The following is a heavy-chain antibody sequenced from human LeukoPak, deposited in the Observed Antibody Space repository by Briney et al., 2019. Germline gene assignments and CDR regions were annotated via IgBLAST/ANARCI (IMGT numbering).Heavy chain of an antibody. CDR2: INTNTGNP. J-gene: IGHJ4*02. D-gene: IGHD6-19*01. V-gene: IGHV7-4-1*04. CDR1: GYTFTNYA. CDR3: ARRDSSGWSLYYFDY. Sequence: ASVKVSCKASGYTFTNYAMNWVRQAPGQGLEWMGWINTNTGNPTYAQGFTGRFVISLDTSVSMAYLQISSLKAEDTAVYYCARRDSSGWSLYYFDYWGQGTLVTVSS.